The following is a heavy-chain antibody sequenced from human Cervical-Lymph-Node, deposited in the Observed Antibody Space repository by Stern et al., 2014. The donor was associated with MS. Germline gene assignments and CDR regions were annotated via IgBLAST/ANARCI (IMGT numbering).Heavy chain of an antibody. Sequence: VQLVESGGGVVQPGRSLRLSCAASGFTFSNSGMHWVRQAPGKGLEWLALIWYDGTNKYYIDSVKGRFTISRDNYKNTLDLQMRSLRAEDTAVYYCARERGLHSGNYARYFDYWGQGTLVTVSS. V-gene: IGHV3-33*01. CDR1: GFTFSNSG. CDR2: IWYDGTNK. CDR3: ARERGLHSGNYARYFDY. D-gene: IGHD4-11*01. J-gene: IGHJ4*02.